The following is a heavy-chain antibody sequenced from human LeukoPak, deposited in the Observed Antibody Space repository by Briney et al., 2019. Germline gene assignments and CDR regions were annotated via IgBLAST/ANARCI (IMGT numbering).Heavy chain of an antibody. Sequence: PGGPLTLSCALSGFPLHSYSMIWLRQAPGKGLEWVSSISSSSSYIYYADSVKGRFTIYRDNAKNSLYLQMNSLRAEDTAVYYCARESFSDLGYCSGGSCYHFDYWGQGTLVTVSS. CDR3: ARESFSDLGYCSGGSCYHFDY. CDR2: ISSSSSYI. J-gene: IGHJ4*02. V-gene: IGHV3-21*01. CDR1: GFPLHSYS. D-gene: IGHD2-15*01.